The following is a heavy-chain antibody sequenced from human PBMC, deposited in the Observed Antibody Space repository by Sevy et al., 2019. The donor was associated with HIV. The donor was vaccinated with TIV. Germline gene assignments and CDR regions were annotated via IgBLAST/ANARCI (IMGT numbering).Heavy chain of an antibody. J-gene: IGHJ6*02. CDR3: ASDRYYDASGYYYYSYGMDV. CDR1: GLTVSSNY. Sequence: GGSLRLSCAASGLTVSSNYMSWVRQAPGKGLEWVSVIDSGGSTYYGDSVKGRFTISRDNSRNTLYLQMNSLRAEDTAVYYCASDRYYDASGYYYYSYGMDVWGQGTTVTVSS. V-gene: IGHV3-66*01. D-gene: IGHD3-22*01. CDR2: IDSGGST.